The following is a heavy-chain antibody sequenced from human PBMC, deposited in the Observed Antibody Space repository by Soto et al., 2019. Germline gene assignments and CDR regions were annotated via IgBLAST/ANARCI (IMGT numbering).Heavy chain of an antibody. J-gene: IGHJ5*02. CDR3: VRGSSCANGVRYNLGWFGP. V-gene: IGHV3-33*01. Sequence: QVQLVESGGGVVQPGRSLRLSCTASGFTFTTFALHWVRQGPAKGLEWVAIIWPDGNDKYYADSVKGRLTISSDNSKNTLFLQMNSLRAEETAVYYCVRGSSCANGVRYNLGWFGPWGQGTLVTVSS. CDR2: IWPDGNDK. CDR1: GFTFTTFA. D-gene: IGHD2-8*01.